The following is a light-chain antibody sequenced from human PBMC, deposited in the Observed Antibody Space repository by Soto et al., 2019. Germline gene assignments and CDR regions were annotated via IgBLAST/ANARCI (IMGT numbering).Light chain of an antibody. Sequence: EIVLTQSPATLSLSPGERATLSCRASQSVSSYLAWYQQKPGQAPRLLIYDASNRATGIPARFIGSGSGTDLTLTISSLEPEDFAVYYCQQRSNWPLITFGQGTRLEIK. V-gene: IGKV3-11*01. CDR3: QQRSNWPLIT. CDR2: DAS. J-gene: IGKJ5*01. CDR1: QSVSSY.